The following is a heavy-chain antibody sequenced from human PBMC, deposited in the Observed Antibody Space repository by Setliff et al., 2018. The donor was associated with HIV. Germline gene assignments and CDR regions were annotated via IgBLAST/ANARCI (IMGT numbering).Heavy chain of an antibody. J-gene: IGHJ4*02. CDR3: VRDSWESSGYYSH. Sequence: ASVKVSCKASGYTFTSYDINWVRQAPGQGLEWMGMITPSDGNTNYEQKFQGRVTMTRDTSTTTAYMELRSLRSDDTAVYYCVRDSWESSGYYSHWGQGTLVTVSS. D-gene: IGHD3-22*01. V-gene: IGHV1-46*01. CDR2: ITPSDGNT. CDR1: GYTFTSYD.